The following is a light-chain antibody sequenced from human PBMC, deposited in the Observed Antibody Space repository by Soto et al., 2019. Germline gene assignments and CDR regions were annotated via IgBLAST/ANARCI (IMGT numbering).Light chain of an antibody. CDR2: DVS. Sequence: QSALTQPASVSGSPGQSITISCTGTSSDVGGYNYVSWYQQHPGKAPKLMIYDVSNRPSGGSYRFSSSKSSNTASLTISGLQAEDEADYYSSSYKSSRDVFGTGTKVTVL. V-gene: IGLV2-14*01. J-gene: IGLJ1*01. CDR1: SSDVGGYNY. CDR3: SSYKSSRDV.